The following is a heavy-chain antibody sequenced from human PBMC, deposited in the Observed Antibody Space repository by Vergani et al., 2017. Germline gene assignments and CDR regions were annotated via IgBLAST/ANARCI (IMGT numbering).Heavy chain of an antibody. Sequence: QVQLQESGPGVVKPSQTLSLTCAVSGGSISSGDHCWTWIRQRPGKGLVWIGYIFYSGTTYDNPSLRSRLTISVDTYQNQFSLKLRSVTAADTAVYYCARVDTQVPATSHFYYMDVWGKGTTVVVSS. CDR1: GGSISSGDHC. J-gene: IGHJ6*03. CDR3: ARVDTQVPATSHFYYMDV. D-gene: IGHD6-25*01. V-gene: IGHV4-31*11. CDR2: IFYSGTT.